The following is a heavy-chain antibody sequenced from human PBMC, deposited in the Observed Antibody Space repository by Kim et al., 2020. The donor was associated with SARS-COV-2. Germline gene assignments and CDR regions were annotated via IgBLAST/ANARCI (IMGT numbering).Heavy chain of an antibody. Sequence: SVKVSCKASGGTFSSYAISWVRQAPGQGLEWMGGIIPIFGTANYAQKFQGRVTITADKSTSTAYMELSSLRSEDTAVYYCARGRITMIGSAFDIWGQGTMVTVSS. J-gene: IGHJ3*02. V-gene: IGHV1-69*06. CDR2: IIPIFGTA. CDR3: ARGRITMIGSAFDI. CDR1: GGTFSSYA. D-gene: IGHD3-22*01.